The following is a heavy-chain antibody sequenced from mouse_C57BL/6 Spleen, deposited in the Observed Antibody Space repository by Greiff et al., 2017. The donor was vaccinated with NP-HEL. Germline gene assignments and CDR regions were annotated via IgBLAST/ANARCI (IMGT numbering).Heavy chain of an antibody. CDR2: INPGSGGT. CDR1: GYAFTNYL. J-gene: IGHJ2*01. Sequence: VQLQQSGAELVRPGTSVKVSCKASGYAFTNYLIEWVKQRPGQGLEWIGVINPGSGGTNYNEKFKGKATLTADKSSSTAYMQLSSLTSEDSAVYFCARNYGSPYYFDYWGQGTPLTVSS. D-gene: IGHD1-1*01. V-gene: IGHV1-54*01. CDR3: ARNYGSPYYFDY.